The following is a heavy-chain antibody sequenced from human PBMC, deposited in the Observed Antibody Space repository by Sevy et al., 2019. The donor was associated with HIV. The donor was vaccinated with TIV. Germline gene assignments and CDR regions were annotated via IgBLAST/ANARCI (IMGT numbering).Heavy chain of an antibody. V-gene: IGHV5-51*01. Sequence: GESLKISCKDSGYSFTSSWIGWVRQMPGKGLEWMGIIYTTDSDARYSPSFEGQVTISVDKSISTAYLQWSSLKASDTAMYYCARRGASGGWYHFDYWGQGTLVTVSS. J-gene: IGHJ4*02. CDR2: IYTTDSDA. CDR3: ARRGASGGWYHFDY. D-gene: IGHD6-19*01. CDR1: GYSFTSSW.